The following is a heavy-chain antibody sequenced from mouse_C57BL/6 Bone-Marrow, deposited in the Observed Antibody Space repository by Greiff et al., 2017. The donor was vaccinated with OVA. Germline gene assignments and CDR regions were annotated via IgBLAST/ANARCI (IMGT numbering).Heavy chain of an antibody. V-gene: IGHV2-2*01. Sequence: VQGVESGPGLVQPSQSLSITCTVSGFSLTSYGVHWVRQSPGKGLEWLGVIWSGGSTDYNTAFISRLSISKDNSKSQVFFKMNSLQADDTAIYYCARNWGNYRYAMDYWGQGTSVTVSS. CDR1: GFSLTSYG. CDR3: ARNWGNYRYAMDY. D-gene: IGHD2-1*01. CDR2: IWSGGST. J-gene: IGHJ4*01.